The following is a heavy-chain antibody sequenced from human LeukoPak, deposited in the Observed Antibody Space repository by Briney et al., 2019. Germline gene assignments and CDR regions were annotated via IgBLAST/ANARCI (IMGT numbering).Heavy chain of an antibody. CDR1: GFPFSSYA. CDR3: AKDRARYGNYAYCFDY. Sequence: GGSLRLSCAASGFPFSSYAMSWVRQAPGKGLECFSTISGSGDNTYYADSVKGRFTISRDNSRNTLFLQMNSLRADDTAGYYCAKDRARYGNYAYCFDYWGQGNLVTVSS. V-gene: IGHV3-23*01. D-gene: IGHD4-17*01. J-gene: IGHJ4*02. CDR2: ISGSGDNT.